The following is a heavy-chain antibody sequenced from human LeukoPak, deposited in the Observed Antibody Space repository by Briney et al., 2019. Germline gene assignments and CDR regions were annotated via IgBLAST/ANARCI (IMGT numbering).Heavy chain of an antibody. CDR1: GFPFNYYN. D-gene: IGHD3-3*01. V-gene: IGHV3-30*02. J-gene: IGHJ6*03. CDR3: ARELYYDFWSGYYSGPPFYYMDV. Sequence: GGSLRLSCAAPGFPFNYYNIHWVRQAPGKGLEWVAFMRNDGSEIHYADSVKGRFTISRDNAKNSLYLQMNSLRAEDTALYHCARELYYDFWSGYYSGPPFYYMDVWGKGTTVTVSS. CDR2: MRNDGSEI.